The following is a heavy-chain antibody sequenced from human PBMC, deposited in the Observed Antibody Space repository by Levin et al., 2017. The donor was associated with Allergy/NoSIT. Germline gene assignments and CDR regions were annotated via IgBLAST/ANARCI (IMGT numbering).Heavy chain of an antibody. CDR3: ARDYGSLGATIRNFDY. CDR1: GFTFSAYA. D-gene: IGHD5-12*01. J-gene: IGHJ4*02. V-gene: IGHV3-23*01. CDR2: ITDSGSFT. Sequence: GGSLRLSCAASGFTFSAYAMSWVRQAPGKGLEWVSAITDSGSFTYYADSVKGRFTMSRDNSQNTLYLQMNSLRAEDTAVYYCARDYGSLGATIRNFDYWGQGTLVTVSS.